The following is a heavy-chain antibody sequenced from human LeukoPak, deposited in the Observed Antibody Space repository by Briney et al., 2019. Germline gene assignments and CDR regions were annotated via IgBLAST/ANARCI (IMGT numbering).Heavy chain of an antibody. Sequence: PGGSLRLSCGASGLTVSSYWMSWVRQAPGKGLEWVANINQEGSQKYYVDSVKGRFTISRDNARNSLYLQMNSLRAEDTAVYYCARHSSGWWDAFDIWGQGTMVTVSS. CDR2: INQEGSQK. CDR1: GLTVSSYW. J-gene: IGHJ3*02. CDR3: ARHSSGWWDAFDI. V-gene: IGHV3-7*05. D-gene: IGHD6-19*01.